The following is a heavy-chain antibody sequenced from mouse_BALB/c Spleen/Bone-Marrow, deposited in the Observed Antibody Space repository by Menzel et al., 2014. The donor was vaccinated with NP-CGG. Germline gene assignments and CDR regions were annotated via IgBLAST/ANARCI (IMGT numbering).Heavy chain of an antibody. CDR2: IRNKANGYTT. V-gene: IGHV7-3*02. D-gene: IGHD1-1*01. CDR1: GFTFTDYY. Sequence: DVMLVGSGGGLVQPGGSLRLSCATSGFTFTDYYMSWVRQTPGKALEWLGFIRNKANGYTTDYSVSVKGRFTISRDNSQSILYLQMNTLRAEDSATYYCARDENYDIYWYFDVWGAGTTITVSS. CDR3: ARDENYDIYWYFDV. J-gene: IGHJ1*01.